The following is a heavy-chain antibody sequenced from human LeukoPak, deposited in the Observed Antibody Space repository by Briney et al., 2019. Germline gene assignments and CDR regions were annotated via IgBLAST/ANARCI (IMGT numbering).Heavy chain of an antibody. CDR3: VPQGQGGSEIFDY. D-gene: IGHD3-10*01. Sequence: GRSLRLSCIASEFTFSNFGMHWVRQAPGKGLEWVGRSRNKAKSYTTDYAASVKGRFTISRDDSKNSLYLQMNSLKTEDTAIYYCVPQGQGGSEIFDYWGQGTLVTVSS. J-gene: IGHJ4*02. CDR2: SRNKAKSYTT. CDR1: EFTFSNFG. V-gene: IGHV3-72*01.